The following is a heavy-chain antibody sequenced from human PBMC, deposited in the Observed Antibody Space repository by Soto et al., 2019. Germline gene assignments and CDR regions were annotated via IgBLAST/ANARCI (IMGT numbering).Heavy chain of an antibody. CDR3: ARGRYDSSGNLFDY. D-gene: IGHD3-22*01. CDR1: GGTFCSYA. Sequence: SVKVSCTASGGTFCSYAISWVRQAPGQGLEWMGGTIPIFGTANYAQKFQGRVTITADESTSTAYMELSSLRSEDTAVYYCARGRYDSSGNLFDYWGQGTLVTVSS. CDR2: TIPIFGTA. V-gene: IGHV1-69*13. J-gene: IGHJ4*02.